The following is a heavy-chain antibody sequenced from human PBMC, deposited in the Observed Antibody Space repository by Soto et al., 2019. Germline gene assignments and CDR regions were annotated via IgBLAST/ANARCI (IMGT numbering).Heavy chain of an antibody. CDR1: GFTFSSYG. Sequence: QVQLVESGGGVVQPGRSLRLSCAASGFTFSSYGMHWVRQAPGKGLEWVAVIWYDGSNKYYADSVKGRFTISRDNSKNTLYLQMNSLRAEDTAVYYCARERLNNYDDWGMDVWGQGTTVTVSS. D-gene: IGHD3-22*01. CDR3: ARERLNNYDDWGMDV. CDR2: IWYDGSNK. J-gene: IGHJ6*02. V-gene: IGHV3-33*01.